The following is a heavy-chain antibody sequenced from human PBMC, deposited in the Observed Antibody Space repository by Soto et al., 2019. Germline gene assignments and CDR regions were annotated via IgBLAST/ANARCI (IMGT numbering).Heavy chain of an antibody. CDR3: ARDSPRYSGRYLPDY. V-gene: IGHV3-23*01. J-gene: IGHJ4*02. CDR2: ISGSGGGT. Sequence: PGGSLRLSCAASGFTFNIYAMSWVRQAPGKGLEWVSAISGSGGGTYYADSVEGRFTISRDNAKNSLYLQMNSLRAEDTAVYYCARDSPRYSGRYLPDYWGQGTLVTVSS. D-gene: IGHD1-26*01. CDR1: GFTFNIYA.